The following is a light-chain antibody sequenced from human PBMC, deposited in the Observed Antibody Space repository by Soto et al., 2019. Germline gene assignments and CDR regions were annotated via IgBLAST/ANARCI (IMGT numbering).Light chain of an antibody. CDR1: QTVSSD. CDR3: QQYNNWPPWT. J-gene: IGKJ1*01. V-gene: IGKV3-15*01. Sequence: MTQSPATLSVSPGERATLSCRANQTVSSDLAWYQQKPGQAPRLLIYHASTRATGIPARFSGSGSGTEFTLSINSLQSEDSAVYFCQQYNNWPPWTFGQGTKVDTK. CDR2: HAS.